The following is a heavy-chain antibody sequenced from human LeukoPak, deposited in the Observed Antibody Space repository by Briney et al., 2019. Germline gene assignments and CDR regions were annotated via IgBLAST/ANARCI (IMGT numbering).Heavy chain of an antibody. CDR3: ARGLWFGES. D-gene: IGHD3-10*01. J-gene: IGHJ5*02. V-gene: IGHV3-64*01. Sequence: GRSLRLSCAASGFTFSSYAMHWVRQAPGKGLEYVSAISSNGGSTYYANSVKGRFTISRDNSKNTLYLQMGSLRAEDMAVYYCARGLWFGESWGQGTLVTVSS. CDR2: ISSNGGST. CDR1: GFTFSSYA.